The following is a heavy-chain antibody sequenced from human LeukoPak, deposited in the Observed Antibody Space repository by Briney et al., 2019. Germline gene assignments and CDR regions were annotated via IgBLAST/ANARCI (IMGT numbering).Heavy chain of an antibody. D-gene: IGHD3-22*01. Sequence: GGSLRLSCAASGFTFSSYWMHWARQAPGKGLVWVSRIKSDGSKNYAASVKGRFTISRDNAKNTLSLQMNSLRAEDTGVYYCARAPSEIGGYYPEYFRHWGQGTLVTVSS. J-gene: IGHJ1*01. CDR3: ARAPSEIGGYYPEYFRH. CDR1: GFTFSSYW. CDR2: IKSDGSK. V-gene: IGHV3-74*01.